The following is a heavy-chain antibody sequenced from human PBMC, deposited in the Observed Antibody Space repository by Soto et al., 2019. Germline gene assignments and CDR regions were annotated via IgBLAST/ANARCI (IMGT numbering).Heavy chain of an antibody. CDR2: IYHSGST. CDR3: ARVVVGYCSGGSCRLFYFDY. D-gene: IGHD2-15*01. V-gene: IGHV4-4*02. CDR1: SGSISSSNW. J-gene: IGHJ4*02. Sequence: PSETLSLTCAVSSGSISSSNWWSWVRQPPGKGLEWIGEIYHSGSTNYNPSLKSRVTISVDKSKNQFSLKLSSVTAADTAMYYCARVVVGYCSGGSCRLFYFDYWGQGTLVTVSS.